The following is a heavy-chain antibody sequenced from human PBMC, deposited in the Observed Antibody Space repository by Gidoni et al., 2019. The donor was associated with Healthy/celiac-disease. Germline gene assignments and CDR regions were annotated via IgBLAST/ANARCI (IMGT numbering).Heavy chain of an antibody. CDR1: GFTFSSYA. Sequence: EVQLLESGGGLVQPGGSLRLPCAASGFTFSSYAMSWVRQAPGKGLEWVSAISGSGGSTYYADSVKGRFTISRDNSKNTLYLQMNSLRAEDTAVYYCAKDPGSITMVRGVGPYYFDYWGQGTLVTVSS. CDR2: ISGSGGST. CDR3: AKDPGSITMVRGVGPYYFDY. J-gene: IGHJ4*02. V-gene: IGHV3-23*01. D-gene: IGHD3-10*01.